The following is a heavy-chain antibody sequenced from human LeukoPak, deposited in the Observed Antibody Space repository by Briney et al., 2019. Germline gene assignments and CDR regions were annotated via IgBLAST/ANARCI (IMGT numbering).Heavy chain of an antibody. J-gene: IGHJ4*02. D-gene: IGHD3-3*01. CDR3: ARFRSGFISTYCCEY. V-gene: IGHV3-30-3*01. CDR2: ISYDGSNK. CDR1: GFSFRNYA. Sequence: GGSLRLSCAASGFSFRNYAMSWVRQAPGKGLEWVAVISYDGSNKYYADSVKGRFTISRDNSKNTLYLQMNSLRAEDTAVYYCARFRSGFISTYCCEYWGQGTLVSVYS.